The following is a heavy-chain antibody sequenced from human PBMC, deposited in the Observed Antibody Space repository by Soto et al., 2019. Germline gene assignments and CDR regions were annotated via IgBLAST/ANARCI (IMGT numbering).Heavy chain of an antibody. V-gene: IGHV3-9*01. Sequence: GGSLRLSCAASGFTFDDYAMHWVRQAPGKGLEWVSSISWNIDTMEYADSVKGRFTISRDNAKNSLYLQMNRLRPEDTALYFCEKGHGNVFYYYRLMDVWGQGTTGTVP. CDR3: EKGHGNVFYYYRLMDV. CDR1: GFTFDDYA. J-gene: IGHJ6*02. CDR2: ISWNIDTM.